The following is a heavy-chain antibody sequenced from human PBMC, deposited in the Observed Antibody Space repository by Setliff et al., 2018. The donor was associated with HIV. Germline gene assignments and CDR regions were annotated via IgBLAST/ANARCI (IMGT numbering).Heavy chain of an antibody. V-gene: IGHV7-4-1*02. D-gene: IGHD5-12*01. CDR3: ARDVATIGAKFYYPYMDV. CDR2: IYTENGNP. Sequence: ASVKVSCKTSGYTFTSYALNWVRQAPGQGLEWMGWIYTENGNPTYAQGFTGRFVFSLDTSVNTAYLHISSLKPEDAAVYYCARDVATIGAKFYYPYMDVWGKGTTVTVSS. CDR1: GYTFTSYA. J-gene: IGHJ6*03.